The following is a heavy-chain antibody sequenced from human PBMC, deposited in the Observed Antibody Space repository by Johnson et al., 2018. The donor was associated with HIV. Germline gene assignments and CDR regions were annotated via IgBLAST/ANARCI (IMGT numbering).Heavy chain of an antibody. V-gene: IGHV3-30*04. J-gene: IGHJ3*02. Sequence: QVQLVESGGGVVQPGGSLRLSCAASGFTFSSYAMHWVRQAPGKGLEWVALISFDGSHQYYADSVKGRFTISRDNSKNTLYLQMNSLRPDDTAVYYCARDGRDLVTRGGFDIWGPGTVVTVSS. D-gene: IGHD5-18*01. CDR3: ARDGRDLVTRGGFDI. CDR2: ISFDGSHQ. CDR1: GFTFSSYA.